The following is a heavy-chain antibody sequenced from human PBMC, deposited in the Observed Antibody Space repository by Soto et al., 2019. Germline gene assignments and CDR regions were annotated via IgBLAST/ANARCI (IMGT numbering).Heavy chain of an antibody. D-gene: IGHD2-2*01. CDR3: ARGTLNYCISTSCYDAFDI. CDR2: IIPIFGTA. V-gene: IGHV1-69*13. Sequence: SVKVSCKTSGYTFTSYAMHWVRQAPGQRLEWMGWIIPIFGTANYAQKFQGRVTITADESTSTAYMELSSLRSEDTAVYYCARGTLNYCISTSCYDAFDIWGQGTMVTVSS. CDR1: GYTFTSYA. J-gene: IGHJ3*02.